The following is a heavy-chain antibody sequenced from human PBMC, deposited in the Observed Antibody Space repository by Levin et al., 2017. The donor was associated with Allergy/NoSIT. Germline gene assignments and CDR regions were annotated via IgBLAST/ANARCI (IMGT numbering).Heavy chain of an antibody. J-gene: IGHJ5*02. Sequence: GGSLRLSCAASGFTFSSYSMNWVRQAPGKGLEWVSSISSSSSYIYYADSVKGRFTISRDNAKNSLYLQMNSLRAEDTAVYYCASDPSGDYDNWFDPWGQGTLVTVSS. CDR1: GFTFSSYS. D-gene: IGHD4-17*01. CDR3: ASDPSGDYDNWFDP. CDR2: ISSSSSYI. V-gene: IGHV3-21*01.